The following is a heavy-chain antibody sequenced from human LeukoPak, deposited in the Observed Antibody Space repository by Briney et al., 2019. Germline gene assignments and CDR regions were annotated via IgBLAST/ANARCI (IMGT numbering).Heavy chain of an antibody. J-gene: IGHJ4*02. Sequence: PGGSLRLSCAASGFTFTRHWMHWVRQAPGKGLEWVSRIKTDGTNTIYADFVERRFTISSDNARNTLYLQMSSLRAGDTSVYYCGGSGDGYIDYWGQGTLITVSS. D-gene: IGHD5-24*01. CDR3: GGSGDGYIDY. V-gene: IGHV3-74*01. CDR1: GFTFTRHW. CDR2: IKTDGTNT.